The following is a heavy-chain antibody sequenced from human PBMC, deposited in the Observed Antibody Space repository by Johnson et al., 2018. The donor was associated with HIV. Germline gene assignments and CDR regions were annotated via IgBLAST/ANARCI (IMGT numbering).Heavy chain of an antibody. CDR2: IKSKTEGGTT. CDR3: TTAASSSWYGEDAFDI. V-gene: IGHV3-15*01. J-gene: IGHJ3*02. Sequence: VQLVESGGGLVKPGGSLRLSCAASGFTFSNAWMSWVRQAPGKGLEWVGRIKSKTEGGTTDYAAPVHGRFTITRVDSKNTLYLQMNSLKTEDTAVYYCTTAASSSWYGEDAFDIWGQGTMVTVSS. D-gene: IGHD6-13*01. CDR1: GFTFSNAW.